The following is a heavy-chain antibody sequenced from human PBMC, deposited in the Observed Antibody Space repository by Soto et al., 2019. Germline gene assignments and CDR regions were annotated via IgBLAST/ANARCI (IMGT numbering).Heavy chain of an antibody. Sequence: SQTLSLTCALSGDSVSSNSAAWNWIRQSPSRGLEWLGRTYYRSKWYNDYAVSVKSRITINPDTSKNQFSLQLNSVTPEDTAGYYCARTRTTLGAAVYYYYGMDVWGQGTTVTVSS. CDR3: ARTRTTLGAAVYYYYGMDV. D-gene: IGHD4-17*01. CDR2: TYYRSKWYN. CDR1: GDSVSSNSAA. V-gene: IGHV6-1*01. J-gene: IGHJ6*02.